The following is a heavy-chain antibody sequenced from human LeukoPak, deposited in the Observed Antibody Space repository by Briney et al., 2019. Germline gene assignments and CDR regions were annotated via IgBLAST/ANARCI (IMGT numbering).Heavy chain of an antibody. J-gene: IGHJ6*02. Sequence: PGRSLRLSCAASGFTFSSYAMHWVRQAPGKGLEWVAVISYDGSNKYYADSVKCRFTISRDNSKTTLYLQMNSLRAEDTAVYYCARDRSSGYYYYYGMDVWGQGTTVTVSS. CDR2: ISYDGSNK. CDR1: GFTFSSYA. D-gene: IGHD6-6*01. CDR3: ARDRSSGYYYYYGMDV. V-gene: IGHV3-30-3*01.